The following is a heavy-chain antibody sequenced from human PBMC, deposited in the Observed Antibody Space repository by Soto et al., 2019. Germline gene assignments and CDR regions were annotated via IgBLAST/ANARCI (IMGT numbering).Heavy chain of an antibody. CDR3: AKGYCSSTSCYPFDY. CDR2: ISGSGGST. J-gene: IGHJ4*02. Sequence: LRLSCAASGFTFSSYAMSWVRQAPGKGLEWVSAISGSGGSTYYADSVKGRFTISRDNSKNTLYLQMNSLRAEDTAVYYCAKGYCSSTSCYPFDYWGQGTLVTVSS. CDR1: GFTFSSYA. V-gene: IGHV3-23*01. D-gene: IGHD2-2*01.